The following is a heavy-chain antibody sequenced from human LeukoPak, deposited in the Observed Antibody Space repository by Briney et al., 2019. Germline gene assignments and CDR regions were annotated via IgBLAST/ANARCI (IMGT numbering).Heavy chain of an antibody. CDR3: ARDRGSVYRSDYFDY. D-gene: IGHD3-16*02. CDR2: ITRSGG. J-gene: IGHJ4*02. Sequence: GGSLRLSCAASGFTFSDYYMSWIRQAPGKGLEWISYITRSGGFYADSVKGRFTISRDNAKNSLYLQMNSLRAEDTAVYYCARDRGSVYRSDYFDYWGQGTLVTVSS. CDR1: GFTFSDYY. V-gene: IGHV3-11*04.